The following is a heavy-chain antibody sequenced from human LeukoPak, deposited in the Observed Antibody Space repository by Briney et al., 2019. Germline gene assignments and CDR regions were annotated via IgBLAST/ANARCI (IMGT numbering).Heavy chain of an antibody. D-gene: IGHD3-22*01. J-gene: IGHJ3*02. V-gene: IGHV3-48*01. CDR2: ISSSSSTI. CDR1: GFTFSSYS. Sequence: GGSLRLSCAASGFTFSSYSMNWVRQAPGKGLEWVSYISSSSSTIYYADSVKGRFTISRDNAKNSLYLQMNSLRAEDTAVYYCANDPLSSGPPDAFDIWGQGTMVTVSS. CDR3: ANDPLSSGPPDAFDI.